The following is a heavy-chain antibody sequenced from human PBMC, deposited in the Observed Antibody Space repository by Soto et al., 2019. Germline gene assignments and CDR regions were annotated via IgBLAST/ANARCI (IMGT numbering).Heavy chain of an antibody. CDR1: GFPFSSYA. CDR2: ISYDGSNK. J-gene: IGHJ6*02. D-gene: IGHD6-19*01. V-gene: IGHV3-30-3*01. CDR3: ARDSGPPSKYGMDV. Sequence: AGSLRLSCAASGFPFSSYAMHWVRQAPGKGLEWVAVISYDGSNKYYADSVKGRFTISRDNSKNTLYLQMNSLRAEDTAVYYCARDSGPPSKYGMDVWGQGTTVTVSS.